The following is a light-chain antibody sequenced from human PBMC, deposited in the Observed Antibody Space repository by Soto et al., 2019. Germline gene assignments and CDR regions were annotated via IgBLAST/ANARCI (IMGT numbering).Light chain of an antibody. CDR2: MNT. Sequence: QSVLTQPPSVSGAPGQRVTISCTGTNSNIGAGSDVNWYQHLPGTAPKLLIYMNTNRPSGVPDRFSGSKSGISASLAITGLQAEDEADYYCQALDTNSRGSVFGGGTKLTVL. CDR1: NSNIGAGSD. V-gene: IGLV1-40*01. CDR3: QALDTNSRGSV. J-gene: IGLJ3*02.